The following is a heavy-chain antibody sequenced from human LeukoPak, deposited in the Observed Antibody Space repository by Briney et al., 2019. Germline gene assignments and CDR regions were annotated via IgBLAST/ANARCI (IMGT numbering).Heavy chain of an antibody. J-gene: IGHJ4*02. CDR3: ARDTRQTSLTNLDS. CDR2: ISSSGNYI. CDR1: GFTFSSYA. V-gene: IGHV3-21*01. Sequence: PGGSLRLSCATSGFTFSSYAMDWVRQAPGKGLEWVSSISSSGNYIYYADSVWGRFTISRDDANNSLYLQMNSLRAEDTAVYYCARDTRQTSLTNLDSWGQGTLITVSS. D-gene: IGHD4-17*01.